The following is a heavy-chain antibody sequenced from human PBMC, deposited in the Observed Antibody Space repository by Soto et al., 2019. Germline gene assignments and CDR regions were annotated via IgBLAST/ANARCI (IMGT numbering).Heavy chain of an antibody. CDR3: TTGFSSRWLHDGFGI. D-gene: IGHD6-13*01. CDR1: GFTFSNAW. J-gene: IGHJ3*02. CDR2: IKSKTDGGTT. V-gene: IGHV3-15*07. Sequence: EVQLVESGGGLVKPGGSLRLSCAASGFTFSNAWMNWVRQAPGKGLEWVGRIKSKTDGGTTDYAAPVKGRFTIARDDSKNTLYLQMSSRKTGDTAVYYCTTGFSSRWLHDGFGIWGQGTMVTVSS.